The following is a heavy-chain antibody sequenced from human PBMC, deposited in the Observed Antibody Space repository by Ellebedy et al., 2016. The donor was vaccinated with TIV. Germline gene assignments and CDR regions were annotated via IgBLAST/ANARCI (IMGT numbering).Heavy chain of an antibody. CDR1: GFTFSSYS. CDR2: ISSSSSTI. J-gene: IGHJ4*02. Sequence: GESLKISXAASGFTFSSYSMNWVRQAPGKGLEWVSYISSSSSTIYYADSVKGRFTISRDNAKNSLYLQMNSLRDEDTAVYYCAREYPASYYGSGSRLWDWGQGTLVTVSS. CDR3: AREYPASYYGSGSRLWD. V-gene: IGHV3-48*02. D-gene: IGHD3-10*01.